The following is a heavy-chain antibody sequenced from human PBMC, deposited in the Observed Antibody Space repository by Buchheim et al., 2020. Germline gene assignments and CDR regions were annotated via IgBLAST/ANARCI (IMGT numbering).Heavy chain of an antibody. CDR3: ARKMTGRGTHFDY. CDR2: IYYSGST. Sequence: QLQLQESGPGLVKPSETLSLTCTVSGGSISSSSYYWDWIRQPPGKGLEWIGSIYYSGSTYYNASLKSRITLSVDTSKNQFSLKLSSVTATDTAVFYCARKMTGRGTHFDYWGQGTL. J-gene: IGHJ4*02. V-gene: IGHV4-39*01. CDR1: GGSISSSSYY. D-gene: IGHD1-1*01.